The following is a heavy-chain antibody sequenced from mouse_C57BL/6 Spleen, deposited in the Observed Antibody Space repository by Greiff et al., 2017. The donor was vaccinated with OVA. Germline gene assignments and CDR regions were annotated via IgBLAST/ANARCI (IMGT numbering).Heavy chain of an antibody. Sequence: QVQLKQPGAELVRPGSSVKLSCKASGYTFTSYWMDWVKQRPGQGLEWIGNIYPSDSETHYNQKFKDKATLTVDKSSSTAYMQLSSLTSEDSAVYYCARELRFADWGQGTLVTVSA. CDR1: GYTFTSYW. CDR2: IYPSDSET. D-gene: IGHD1-1*01. V-gene: IGHV1-61*01. J-gene: IGHJ3*01. CDR3: ARELRFAD.